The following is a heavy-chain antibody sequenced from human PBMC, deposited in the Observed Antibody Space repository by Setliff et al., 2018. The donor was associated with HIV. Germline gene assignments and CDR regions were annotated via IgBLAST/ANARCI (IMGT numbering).Heavy chain of an antibody. CDR1: GGSISSYY. D-gene: IGHD3-22*01. CDR3: ARVPDLYSHDSNDYRIAAFDA. Sequence: SETLSLTCAVYGGSISSYYWSWIRQPPGKGLEWIGEINHSGSTNYNPSLKRRVTMSVDASKNQFSLKLSSVTVADTAVYYCARVPDLYSHDSNDYRIAAFDAWGQGTMVTVSS. V-gene: IGHV4-34*01. J-gene: IGHJ3*01. CDR2: INHSGST.